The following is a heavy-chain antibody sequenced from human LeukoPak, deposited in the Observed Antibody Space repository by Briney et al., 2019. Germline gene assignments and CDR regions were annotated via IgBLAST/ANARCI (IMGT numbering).Heavy chain of an antibody. D-gene: IGHD2-2*01. CDR3: ARAIYYYYYMDV. V-gene: IGHV3-20*04. J-gene: IGHJ6*03. Sequence: GGSLRLSCAASGFTFDDYGMSWVRQAPGKGLEWVSGINWNGGSTGYADSVKGRFTISRDNAKNSPYLQMNSLRAEDTALYYCARAIYYYYYMDVWGKGTTVTVSS. CDR1: GFTFDDYG. CDR2: INWNGGST.